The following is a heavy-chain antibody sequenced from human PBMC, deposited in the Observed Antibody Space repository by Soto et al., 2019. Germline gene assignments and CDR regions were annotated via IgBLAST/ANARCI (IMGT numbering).Heavy chain of an antibody. V-gene: IGHV1-3*01. CDR1: GGTFTSYA. CDR2: INAGNGNT. CDR3: ARVGAYYNILTGYSPHFDY. D-gene: IGHD3-9*01. J-gene: IGHJ4*02. Sequence: ASVKVSCKASGGTFTSYAMNWVRQAPGQRLEWMGWINAGNGNTKYSQKFQGRVTITRDTSASTAYMELSSLTSEDTAVYYCARVGAYYNILTGYSPHFDYWGQGTLVTVS.